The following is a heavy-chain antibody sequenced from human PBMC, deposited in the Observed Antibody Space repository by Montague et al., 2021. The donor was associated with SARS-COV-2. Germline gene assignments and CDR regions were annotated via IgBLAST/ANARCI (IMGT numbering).Heavy chain of an antibody. J-gene: IGHJ6*03. CDR1: GGSFSGYY. V-gene: IGHV4-34*01. CDR2: INHSGST. Sequence: SETLSLTCAVYGGSFSGYYWSWIRQPPGKGLEWIGEINHSGSTNYNPSLKSRVTISVDTSKNQFSLKLSSVTAADTAVYYCARGGEGISDIAVVPPALYYYYYMDVWGKGTTVTVSS. CDR3: ARGGEGISDIAVVPPALYYYYYMDV. D-gene: IGHD2-2*01.